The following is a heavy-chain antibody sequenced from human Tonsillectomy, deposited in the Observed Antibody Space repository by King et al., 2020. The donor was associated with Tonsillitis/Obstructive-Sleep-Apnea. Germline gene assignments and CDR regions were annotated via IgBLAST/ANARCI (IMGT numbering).Heavy chain of an antibody. J-gene: IGHJ2*01. Sequence: VQLVESGSELKKPGASVKVSCKASGYTFTSYAMNWVRQAPGQGLEWMGWITTNTGNPMYAQGFTGRFVFSLDTSVSTAYLQISSLKAEDTAVYYCARGAYCSSSSCYNYYFDLWGRGTLVTVSS. D-gene: IGHD2-2*02. CDR2: ITTNTGNP. CDR1: GYTFTSYA. V-gene: IGHV7-4-1*02. CDR3: ARGAYCSSSSCYNYYFDL.